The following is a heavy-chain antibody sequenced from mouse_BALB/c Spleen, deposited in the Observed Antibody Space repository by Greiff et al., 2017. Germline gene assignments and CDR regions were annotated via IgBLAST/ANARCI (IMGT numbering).Heavy chain of an antibody. D-gene: IGHD2-4*01. CDR3: ARDEGLRRTWFAY. J-gene: IGHJ3*01. CDR1: GFSLTSYG. Sequence: QVQLQQSGPGLVAPSQSLSITCTVSGFSLTSYGVHWVRQPPGKGLEWLGVIWAGGSTNYNSALMSRLSISKDNSKSQVFLKMNSLQTDDTAMYYCARDEGLRRTWFAYWGQGTLVTVSA. CDR2: IWAGGST. V-gene: IGHV2-9*02.